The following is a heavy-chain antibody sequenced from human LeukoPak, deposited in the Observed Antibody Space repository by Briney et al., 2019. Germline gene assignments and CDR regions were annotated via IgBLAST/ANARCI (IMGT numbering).Heavy chain of an antibody. CDR3: ARPLKYSSSSGRGGYFDY. CDR2: ISPNNGNT. CDR1: GCTFTNYG. J-gene: IGHJ4*02. D-gene: IGHD6-6*01. Sequence: ASVKVSCKASGCTFTNYGISWVRQAPGQGLEWMGWISPNNGNTNYARGLQGRVTMTTDTSTSTAYMELTSLRSDDTAVYYCARPLKYSSSSGRGGYFDYWGQGTLVTVSS. V-gene: IGHV1-18*01.